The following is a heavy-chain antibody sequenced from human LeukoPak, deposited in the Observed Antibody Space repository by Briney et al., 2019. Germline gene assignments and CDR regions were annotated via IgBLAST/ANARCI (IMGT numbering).Heavy chain of an antibody. Sequence: HGESLKISCKGSGYSFTSYWIGWVRQMPGKGLEWMGIIYPGDSDTRYSPSFQGQVTISADKSISTAYLQWSSLKASDTAMYYCARPLGLEWSTGDYGMDVWGQGTTVTVSS. V-gene: IGHV5-51*01. CDR2: IYPGDSDT. J-gene: IGHJ6*02. CDR1: GYSFTSYW. D-gene: IGHD3-3*01. CDR3: ARPLGLEWSTGDYGMDV.